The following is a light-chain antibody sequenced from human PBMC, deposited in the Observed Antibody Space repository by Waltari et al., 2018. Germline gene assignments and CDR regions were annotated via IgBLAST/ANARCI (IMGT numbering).Light chain of an antibody. Sequence: QSVLIQPPSASGTPGQRVTISGSGSSSYIYWYQQLPGTAPKLLIYRDNQRPSGVPDRFSGSKSGTSASLAISGLRSEDEADYYCAAWDHSLSGRVFGGGTKLTVL. CDR2: RDN. CDR3: AAWDHSLSGRV. CDR1: SSYI. J-gene: IGLJ3*02. V-gene: IGLV1-47*01.